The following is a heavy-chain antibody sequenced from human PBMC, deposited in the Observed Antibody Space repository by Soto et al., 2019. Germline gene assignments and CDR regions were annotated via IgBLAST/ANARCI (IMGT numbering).Heavy chain of an antibody. J-gene: IGHJ4*02. V-gene: IGHV4-30-2*01. CDR1: GASITFGGYS. CDR2: INHLETT. CDR3: ARGGGSDSFDY. D-gene: IGHD1-26*01. Sequence: SETLSLTCTVSGASITFGGYSWSWIRQTPGKGLEWIGYINHLETTFYNPSFESRLTLSIDRAKNQFSLKLHSMSAADRAVYFCARGGGSDSFDYWGQGILDTVSS.